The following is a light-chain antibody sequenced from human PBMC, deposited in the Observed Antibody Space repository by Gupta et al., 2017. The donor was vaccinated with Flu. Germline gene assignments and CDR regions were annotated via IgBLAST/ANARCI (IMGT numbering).Light chain of an antibody. Sequence: DIQMTQSPSSLSASVGDRVTITCRASQSISNYLNWYQQKPGKAPKLLIYAASSLQSGVPSGFSGSGSGTDFTLTISSLQPEDFATYYCQQSYSTLFTFGHGTKVDIK. CDR1: QSISNY. J-gene: IGKJ3*01. CDR2: AAS. V-gene: IGKV1-39*01. CDR3: QQSYSTLFT.